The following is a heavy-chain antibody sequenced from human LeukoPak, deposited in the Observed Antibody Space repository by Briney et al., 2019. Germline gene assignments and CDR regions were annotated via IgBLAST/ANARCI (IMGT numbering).Heavy chain of an antibody. D-gene: IGHD4/OR15-4a*01. J-gene: IGHJ4*02. CDR2: IKSKADGETT. CDR1: RFTFSNAW. Sequence: PGGSLRLSCAASRFTFSNAWMNWVRQAPGKGLEWVDRIKSKADGETTDYAAPVKGRFTISRDDSNNMVYLQMNSLKIEDTAVYYCAIDEPNYAPYDFDYWGQGTLVTVSS. V-gene: IGHV3-15*01. CDR3: AIDEPNYAPYDFDY.